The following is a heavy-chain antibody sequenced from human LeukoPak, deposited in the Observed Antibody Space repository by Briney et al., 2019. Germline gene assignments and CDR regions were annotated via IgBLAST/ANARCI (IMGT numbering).Heavy chain of an antibody. V-gene: IGHV4-34*01. D-gene: IGHD3-22*01. CDR3: ARGRQDVTMIVVVMTAVSYYLAV. CDR2: MNPSGST. Sequence: SETLSLTCAAYGGSFSGYYWTWIRQTPEKGLEWIGEMNPSGSTSYNPSLKSRVTISVDTSKNQFSLKLSSVTAADMAVYYCARGRQDVTMIVVVMTAVSYYLAVWGKGTTVTVS. CDR1: GGSFSGYY. J-gene: IGHJ6*03.